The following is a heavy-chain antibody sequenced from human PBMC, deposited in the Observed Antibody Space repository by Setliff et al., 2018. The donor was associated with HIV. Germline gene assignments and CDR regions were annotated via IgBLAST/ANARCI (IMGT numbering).Heavy chain of an antibody. Sequence: SETLSLTCTVSGGSISSYYWSWIRQPPGKGLEWIGYIYYSGSTNYNPSLKSRVTISVDTSKNQFSLYLSSVTASDTAVYYCASLFRLSGFWISFLPDYWGQGILVTVSS. CDR1: GGSISSYY. J-gene: IGHJ4*02. CDR2: IYYSGST. V-gene: IGHV4-59*08. CDR3: ASLFRLSGFWISFLPDY. D-gene: IGHD3-3*01.